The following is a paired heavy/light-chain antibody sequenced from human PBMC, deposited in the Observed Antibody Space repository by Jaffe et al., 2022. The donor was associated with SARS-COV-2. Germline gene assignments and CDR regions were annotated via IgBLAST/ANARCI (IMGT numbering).Light chain of an antibody. CDR2: DTS. CDR1: QISGNSY. Sequence: EIVLTQSPGTLSLSPGERATLSCRASQISGNSYLAWYQQKPGQAPRLLIYDTSSRATGIPDRFSGGGSGTDFTLTISRLEPEDFAVYYCQQYGTSLWTFGQGTKVEIK. J-gene: IGKJ1*01. V-gene: IGKV3-20*01. CDR3: QQYGTSLWT.
Heavy chain of an antibody. J-gene: IGHJ6*02. Sequence: DVQLVESGGGLVQPGGSLRLFCAASGFTVSNNYMNWVRQAPGKGLEWVSVIHNNGGTYYADSAKGRFAISRDNSKNTLYLQMNNLRAEDTAVYYCARVGTWSRYAMDVWGQGTTVTVSS. CDR1: GFTVSNNY. CDR3: ARVGTWSRYAMDV. V-gene: IGHV3-66*02. D-gene: IGHD6-13*01. CDR2: IHNNGGT.